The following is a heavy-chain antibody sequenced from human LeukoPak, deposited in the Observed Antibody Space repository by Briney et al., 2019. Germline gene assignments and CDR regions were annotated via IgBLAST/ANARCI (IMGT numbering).Heavy chain of an antibody. V-gene: IGHV3-48*01. J-gene: IGHJ4*02. CDR1: GFTFSRYS. CDR3: AGTDSGSYSRWFDY. Sequence: GGSLRLSCAASGFTFSRYSMKWVRQAPGKGLEWVSYISSSSIIIYYADSVKGRFTFSRDNAKNSLYLQMNSLRAEDTAVYYCAGTDSGSYSRWFDYWGQGTLVTVSS. D-gene: IGHD1-26*01. CDR2: ISSSSIII.